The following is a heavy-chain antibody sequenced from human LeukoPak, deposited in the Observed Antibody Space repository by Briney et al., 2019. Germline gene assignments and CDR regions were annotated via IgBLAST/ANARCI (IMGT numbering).Heavy chain of an antibody. CDR1: GGSFSNYY. CDR3: ARKAKIYDILTGYYSYFDY. Sequence: SETLSLTCAVYGGSFSNYYWSWIRQPPGKGLEWIGSIYYSGSTYYNPSLKSRVTISVDTSKNQFSLKLSSVTAADTAVYYCARKAKIYDILTGYYSYFDYWGQGTLVTVSS. V-gene: IGHV4-39*01. CDR2: IYYSGST. J-gene: IGHJ4*02. D-gene: IGHD3-9*01.